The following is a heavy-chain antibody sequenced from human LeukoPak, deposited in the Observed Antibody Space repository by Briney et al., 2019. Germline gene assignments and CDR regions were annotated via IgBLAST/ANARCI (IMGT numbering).Heavy chain of an antibody. Sequence: GGSLRLSCAASGFTFSSYWMHWVRQTPGKGLMWVARIKSDGSTIYADSVKGRFTISRDNAKNSLYLQMNSLRAEDTAVYYCARNTPTYYYDSSGYYDLIHWGQGTLVTVSS. J-gene: IGHJ4*02. D-gene: IGHD3-22*01. CDR3: ARNTPTYYYDSSGYYDLIH. CDR2: IKSDGST. V-gene: IGHV3-74*01. CDR1: GFTFSSYW.